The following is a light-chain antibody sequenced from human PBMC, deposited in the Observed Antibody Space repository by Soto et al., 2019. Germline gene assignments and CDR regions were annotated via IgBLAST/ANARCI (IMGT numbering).Light chain of an antibody. CDR2: GNK. J-gene: IGLJ1*01. Sequence: QSVLAQPPSVSWAPGQRVTISCTGSSSNIGGGYDVHWYQQLPGTVPKLLIYGNKDRPSGVPDRFSGSKSGTSASLATTGLQAEDEADYYCQSYDNSLSGWKVFGTGTKVTVL. V-gene: IGLV1-40*01. CDR3: QSYDNSLSGWKV. CDR1: SSNIGGGYD.